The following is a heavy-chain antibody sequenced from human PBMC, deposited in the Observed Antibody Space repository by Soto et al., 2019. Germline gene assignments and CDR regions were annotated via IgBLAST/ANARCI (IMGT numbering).Heavy chain of an antibody. D-gene: IGHD3-22*01. CDR3: AIFACRIEYYYDSSGPQDDAFDI. J-gene: IGHJ3*02. V-gene: IGHV1-69*13. CDR1: GGTFSSYA. Sequence: SVKVSCKASGGTFSSYAISWVRQAPGQGLEWMGGIIPIFGTANHAQKNQGRVTITADESTSTAYMELSSLISEDTAVYYCAIFACRIEYYYDSSGPQDDAFDIWGQGTMVTVSS. CDR2: IIPIFGTA.